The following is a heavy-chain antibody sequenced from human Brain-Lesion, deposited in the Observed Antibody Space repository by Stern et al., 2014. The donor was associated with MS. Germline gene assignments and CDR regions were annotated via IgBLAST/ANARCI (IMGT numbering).Heavy chain of an antibody. V-gene: IGHV3-7*01. CDR2: IKQDGSEE. CDR1: GFTFSTYW. CDR3: TRDRGHGSCSLPYYYYGMDV. J-gene: IGHJ6*02. Sequence: EVQLVESGGGLVQPGGSLRLSCAASGFTFSTYWMRWVRQAPGKGLEWVANIKQDGSEEYYVDSVKGRFTISRDNAKRSLYLQMNSLRAEDTAVYYCTRDRGHGSCSLPYYYYGMDVWGQGTAVTVSS. D-gene: IGHD2-15*01.